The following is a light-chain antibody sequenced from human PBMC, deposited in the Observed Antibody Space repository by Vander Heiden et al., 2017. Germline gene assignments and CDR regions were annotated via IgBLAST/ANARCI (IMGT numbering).Light chain of an antibody. J-gene: IGKJ2*01. CDR2: GAS. CDR1: QSVSSN. Sequence: IVMTQSPATLSVSPGERATLSCRASQSVSSNLAWYQQKPGQAPRLLIYGASTRATAIPARFSGSGSGTEFTLTISSLQSEDFAVYYCQQYNNWPMYSFGQGTKVEIK. V-gene: IGKV3-15*01. CDR3: QQYNNWPMYS.